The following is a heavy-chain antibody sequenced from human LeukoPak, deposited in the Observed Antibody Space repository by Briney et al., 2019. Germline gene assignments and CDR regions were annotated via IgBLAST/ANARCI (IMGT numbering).Heavy chain of an antibody. CDR1: GGTFSSYA. CDR3: AGSSEWRRLESLFDD. CDR2: IIPIFGTA. Sequence: SVKVSCKASGGTFSSYAISWVRQAPGQGLEWMGGIIPIFGTANYAQKFQGRVTITADKSTSTAYMELSSLRSDDTACVYCAGSSEWRRLESLFDDWCQGTLVTVAS. J-gene: IGHJ4*02. V-gene: IGHV1-69*06. D-gene: IGHD5-12*01.